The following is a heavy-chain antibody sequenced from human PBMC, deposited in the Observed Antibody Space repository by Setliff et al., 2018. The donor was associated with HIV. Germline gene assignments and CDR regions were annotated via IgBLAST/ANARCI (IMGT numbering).Heavy chain of an antibody. Sequence: LPETLSLTCAVYGGSFSGYYWSWIRQPPGKGLEWIGEINHSGSTNYNPSLKSRVTISVDTSKNQFSLKLSSVTAADTAVYYCAKEGGYCSGTTCFGFDYWGQGTLVTVTS. CDR3: AKEGGYCSGTTCFGFDY. V-gene: IGHV4-34*01. CDR2: INHSGST. J-gene: IGHJ4*02. D-gene: IGHD2-2*01. CDR1: GGSFSGYY.